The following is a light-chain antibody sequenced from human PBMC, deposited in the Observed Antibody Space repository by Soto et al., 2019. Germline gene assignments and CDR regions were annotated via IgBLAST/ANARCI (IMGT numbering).Light chain of an antibody. V-gene: IGKV3D-20*02. CDR3: QQRSNWPPII. CDR1: QSVSSKY. CDR2: ATS. J-gene: IGKJ5*01. Sequence: EIVLTQSPGTLSLSPGERATLSCRASQSVSSKYLAWYQQKPGQAPRLLIYATSTRATGIPDRFSGSGSGTDFTLTISKLEPEDFAVYYCQQRSNWPPIIFGQGTRLEIK.